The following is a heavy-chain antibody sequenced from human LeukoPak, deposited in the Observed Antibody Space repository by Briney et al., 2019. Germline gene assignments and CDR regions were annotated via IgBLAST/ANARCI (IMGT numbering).Heavy chain of an antibody. V-gene: IGHV7-4-1*02. J-gene: IGHJ3*01. CDR2: TNTNTGNP. Sequence: ASVKVSCKASGYTFTSYAMNWVRQAPGQGLEWMGWTNTNTGNPTYAQGFTGRFVFSLDTSVTTAYLQINSLKADDTAIYYCARDGARLDVWGQGTMVTVSS. CDR3: ARDGARLDV. CDR1: GYTFTSYA. D-gene: IGHD4/OR15-4a*01.